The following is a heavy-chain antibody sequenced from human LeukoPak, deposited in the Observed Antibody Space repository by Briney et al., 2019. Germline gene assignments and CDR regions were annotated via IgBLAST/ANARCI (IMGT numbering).Heavy chain of an antibody. CDR2: INHSGST. CDR3: ARGGTLLLWFGESDNWFDP. CDR1: GGSFSGYY. V-gene: IGHV4-34*01. D-gene: IGHD3-10*01. Sequence: SETLSLTCAVYGGSFSGYYWSWIRQPPGKGLEWIGEINHSGSTNYNPSLKSRVTISVDTSKSQFSLKLSSVTAADTAVYYCARGGTLLLWFGESDNWFDPWGQGTLVTVSS. J-gene: IGHJ5*02.